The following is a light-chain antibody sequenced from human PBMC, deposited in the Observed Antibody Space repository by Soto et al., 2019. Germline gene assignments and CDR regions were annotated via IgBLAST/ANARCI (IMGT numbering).Light chain of an antibody. J-gene: IGKJ2*01. Sequence: ENVLTQSPGTLSLSPGEGATLSCRATQSVTNSFFAWYQQKPGQAPRLLIYGISSRATGIPDRFSGSGSGTDFTLTISRLEPEDFVVYYCQQYSTLPHTFGQGTKVDI. CDR3: QQYSTLPHT. V-gene: IGKV3-20*01. CDR2: GIS. CDR1: QSVTNSF.